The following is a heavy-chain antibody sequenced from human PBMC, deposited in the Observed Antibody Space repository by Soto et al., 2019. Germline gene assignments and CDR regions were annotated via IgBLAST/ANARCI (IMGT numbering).Heavy chain of an antibody. D-gene: IGHD4-17*01. CDR2: IYYSGST. J-gene: IGHJ3*02. Sequence: PSETLSLTCTVSGGSISSYYWSWIRQPPGKGLEWIGYIYYSGSTNYNPSLKSRVTISVDTSKNQFSLKLSSVTAADTAVYYCARRSTTVTPLWAFDIWGQGTMVTVSS. V-gene: IGHV4-59*01. CDR3: ARRSTTVTPLWAFDI. CDR1: GGSISSYY.